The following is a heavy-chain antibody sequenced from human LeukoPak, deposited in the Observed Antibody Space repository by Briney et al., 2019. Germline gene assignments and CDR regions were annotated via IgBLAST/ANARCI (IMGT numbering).Heavy chain of an antibody. CDR2: IFSGGGT. V-gene: IGHV3-66*01. Sequence: GGSLRLSCAASGFTVSGSYMNWVRQAPGKGLEWVSLIFSGGGTYYADSVKGRFTISRDNSKNTLFLQMNSLRAEDTAVYYCARGGVVYPDSFDIWGRGTMVTVSS. J-gene: IGHJ3*02. CDR1: GFTVSGSY. CDR3: ARGGVVYPDSFDI. D-gene: IGHD2-15*01.